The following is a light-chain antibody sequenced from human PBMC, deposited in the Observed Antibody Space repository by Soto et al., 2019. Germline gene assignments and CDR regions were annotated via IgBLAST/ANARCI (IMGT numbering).Light chain of an antibody. CDR1: QSMSIY. V-gene: IGKV1-39*01. CDR2: GAS. CDR3: QQTSSPPWT. J-gene: IGKJ1*01. Sequence: DIQMTQSPSSLSASVGDRVTITCRASQSMSIYLNWYQQTPGKAPKLLIYGASTLQSGVPSRFSGSGSGTDFTLTISSLQPEDFATYYCQQTSSPPWTFGQGTKVEIK.